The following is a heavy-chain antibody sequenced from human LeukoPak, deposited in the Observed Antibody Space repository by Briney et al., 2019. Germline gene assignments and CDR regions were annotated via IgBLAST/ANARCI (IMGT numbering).Heavy chain of an antibody. CDR3: ARGHMSSGWYSNWFDP. CDR2: INPNSGGT. CDR1: GYTFTGYY. V-gene: IGHV1-2*02. Sequence: GASVKVSCKASGYTFTGYYMHWVRQAPGQGLEWMGWINPNSGGTNYAQKFQGRVTMTRDTSISTAYMELSRLRSDDTAVFYCARGHMSSGWYSNWFDPWGRGTLVTVSS. D-gene: IGHD6-19*01. J-gene: IGHJ5*02.